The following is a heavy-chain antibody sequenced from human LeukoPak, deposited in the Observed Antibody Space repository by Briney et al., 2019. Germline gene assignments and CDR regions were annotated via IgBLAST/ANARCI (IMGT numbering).Heavy chain of an antibody. Sequence: SETLSLTCTVSGGSISSYSWRWIRQPAGKGLEWIGRIYTSGSTNNYPSLNSRFTMSVDTSKNQFSLKLSSVTAADTAVYYCARFRYFYDSSGYPIDAFDIWGQGTIVTHSP. CDR2: IYTSGST. V-gene: IGHV4-4*07. J-gene: IGHJ3*02. D-gene: IGHD3-22*01. CDR3: ARFRYFYDSSGYPIDAFDI. CDR1: GGSISSYS.